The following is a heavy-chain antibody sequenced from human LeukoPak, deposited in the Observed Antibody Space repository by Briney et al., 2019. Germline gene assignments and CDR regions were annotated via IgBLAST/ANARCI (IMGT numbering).Heavy chain of an antibody. Sequence: ASVKVSCKASGYTFTGYYMHWVRQAPGQGLEWMGWINPNSGGTNYAQKFQGRVTMTRDTSISTAYMELSRLRSDDTAVYYCARSGGYYDFWSGWDAFDIWGQRTMVTVSS. D-gene: IGHD3-3*01. CDR1: GYTFTGYY. CDR3: ARSGGYYDFWSGWDAFDI. V-gene: IGHV1-2*02. J-gene: IGHJ3*02. CDR2: INPNSGGT.